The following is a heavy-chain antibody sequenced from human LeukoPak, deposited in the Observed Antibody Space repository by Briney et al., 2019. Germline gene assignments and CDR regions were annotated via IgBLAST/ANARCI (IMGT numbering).Heavy chain of an antibody. Sequence: ASVKVSCKASGYTFTNYGISWVRQAHGPGLEWMGWISSYNGNTNYAQKLQGRVTMTTDTTTSTAYMELRSLRSDDTAVYYCARDSTVTMPRSYYYYYYMDVWGKGTTVTVSS. J-gene: IGHJ6*03. D-gene: IGHD4-17*01. CDR2: ISSYNGNT. CDR3: ARDSTVTMPRSYYYYYYMDV. CDR1: GYTFTNYG. V-gene: IGHV1-18*01.